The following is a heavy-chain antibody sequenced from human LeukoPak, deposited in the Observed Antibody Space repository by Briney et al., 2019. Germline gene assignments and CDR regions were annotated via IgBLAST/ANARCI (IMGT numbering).Heavy chain of an antibody. V-gene: IGHV1-2*02. Sequence: ASVKVSCKASGDTFTGYYMHWVRQAPGQGLEWMGWINPNSGGTNYAQKFQGRVTMTRDTSISTAYMELSRLRSDDTAVYYCARAMVRETYFDYWGQGTLVTVSS. D-gene: IGHD3-10*01. CDR2: INPNSGGT. J-gene: IGHJ4*02. CDR3: ARAMVRETYFDY. CDR1: GDTFTGYY.